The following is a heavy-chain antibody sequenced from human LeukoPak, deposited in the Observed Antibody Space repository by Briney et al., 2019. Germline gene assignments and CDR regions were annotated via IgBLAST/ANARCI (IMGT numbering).Heavy chain of an antibody. Sequence: SETLSLTCTVSGGSISSGDYYWSWIRQPPGKGLEWIGYIYYSGSTYYNPSLKSRVTISVDTSKNQFSLKLSSVTAADAAVYYCAGSLGESPSQIDYWGQGTLVTVSS. V-gene: IGHV4-30-4*01. CDR3: AGSLGESPSQIDY. D-gene: IGHD3-16*01. J-gene: IGHJ4*02. CDR1: GGSISSGDYY. CDR2: IYYSGST.